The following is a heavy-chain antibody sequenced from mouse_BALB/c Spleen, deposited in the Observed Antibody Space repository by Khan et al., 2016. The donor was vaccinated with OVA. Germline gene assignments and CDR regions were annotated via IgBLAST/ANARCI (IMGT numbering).Heavy chain of an antibody. Sequence: EVKLLESGGGLVQPKGSLKLSCAASGFTFNTYAMNWVRQAPGKGLEWVARIRSKTNNYATYYADSVKDRFTISRDDSQSMLYLQMNNLKTEDTAMYYCVIHKNYYGEDAMDYWGQGTSVTVSS. CDR3: VIHKNYYGEDAMDY. J-gene: IGHJ4*01. D-gene: IGHD1-1*01. CDR2: IRSKTNNYAT. CDR1: GFTFNTYA. V-gene: IGHV10-1*02.